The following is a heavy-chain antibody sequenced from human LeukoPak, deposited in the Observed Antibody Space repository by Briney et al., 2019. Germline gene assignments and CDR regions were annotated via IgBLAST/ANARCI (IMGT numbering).Heavy chain of an antibody. D-gene: IGHD4-11*01. CDR1: GYTFTDYC. J-gene: IGHJ3*02. CDR2: INTSGGHT. Sequence: ASVKVSCKASGYTFTDYCMHWVRQAPGQGLEWMGIINTSGGHTNYAQKFQGRVSMTRDTSTGTLYMDLSSLRFEDTAVYYCARGLERLDSNNYLSFAFDIWGQGTMVTVS. V-gene: IGHV1-46*01. CDR3: ARGLERLDSNNYLSFAFDI.